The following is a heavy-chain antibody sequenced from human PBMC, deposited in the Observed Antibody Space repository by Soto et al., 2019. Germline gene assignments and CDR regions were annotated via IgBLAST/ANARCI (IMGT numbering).Heavy chain of an antibody. V-gene: IGHV3-48*01. CDR3: ARVPSSGWPYFLDY. CDR1: GVTFSSYS. CDR2: ISSSSSTI. Sequence: HPGGSLRLSCAASGVTFSSYSMNWVRQAPGKGLEWVSYISSSSSTIYYADSVKGRFTISRDSAKNSLYLQMNSLRADDTAIYYCARVPSSGWPYFLDYWGLGTLVTVSS. D-gene: IGHD6-19*01. J-gene: IGHJ4*02.